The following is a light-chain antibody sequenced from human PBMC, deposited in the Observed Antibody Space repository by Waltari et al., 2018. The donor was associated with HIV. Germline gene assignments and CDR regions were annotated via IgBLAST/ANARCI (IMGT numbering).Light chain of an antibody. CDR1: SSDVGGYNS. Sequence: QSALTQPASVSGSPGQSITISCTGPSSDVGGYNSVSWYQQHPGKAPKLMIYDVSNRPSGVSNRFSGSKSGNTASLTISGLQAEDEADYYCSSYTSSSTLDVFGTGTKVTVL. V-gene: IGLV2-14*01. J-gene: IGLJ1*01. CDR3: SSYTSSSTLDV. CDR2: DVS.